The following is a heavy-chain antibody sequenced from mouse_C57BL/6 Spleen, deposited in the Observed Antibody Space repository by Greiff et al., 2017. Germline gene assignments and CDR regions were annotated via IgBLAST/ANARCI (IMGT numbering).Heavy chain of an antibody. J-gene: IGHJ1*03. Sequence: VKLMESGAELVKPGASVKISCKASGYAFSSYWMNWVKQRPGKGLEWIGQIYPGDGDTNYNGKFKGKATLTADKSSSTAYMQLSSLTSEDSAVYFCAREGERYFDVWGTGTTVTVSS. V-gene: IGHV1-80*01. CDR2: IYPGDGDT. CDR1: GYAFSSYW. CDR3: AREGERYFDV.